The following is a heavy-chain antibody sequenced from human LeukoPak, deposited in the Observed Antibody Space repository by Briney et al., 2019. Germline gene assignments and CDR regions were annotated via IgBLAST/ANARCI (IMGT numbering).Heavy chain of an antibody. Sequence: GASVKVSCKASGSIFIDYYMHWVRQAPGQGRGWMGWINPNSGGTNYAQKFQGRVTMTRDTSISTAYMELSRLRSDDTAVYYCARERAVAGEGFDYWGQGTLVTVSS. CDR2: INPNSGGT. D-gene: IGHD6-19*01. V-gene: IGHV1-2*02. CDR1: GSIFIDYY. CDR3: ARERAVAGEGFDY. J-gene: IGHJ4*02.